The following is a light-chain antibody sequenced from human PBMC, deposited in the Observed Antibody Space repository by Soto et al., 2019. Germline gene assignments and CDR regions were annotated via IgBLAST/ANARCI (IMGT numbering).Light chain of an antibody. CDR3: KPYGSYPLT. J-gene: IGKJ1*01. V-gene: IGKV3-20*01. Sequence: EIVFTQSPCTLSMSPGERATLSCRASHTGRSKYVAWYQQKSGQAPRRLRYAGSRRATGVPDRFSGSGSETDFTLTIRRLESEDFAVYVSKPYGSYPLTFGIGTTVAVK. CDR1: HTGRSKY. CDR2: AGS.